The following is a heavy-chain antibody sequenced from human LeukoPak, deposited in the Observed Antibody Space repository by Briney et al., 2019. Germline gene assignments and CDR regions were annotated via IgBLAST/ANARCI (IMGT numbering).Heavy chain of an antibody. CDR2: FDPEGGET. D-gene: IGHD3-3*01. V-gene: IGHV1-24*01. Sequence: ASVKVSCKVSGYTPTELSMHWVRQAPGKGLEWMGGFDPEGGETIYAQKFQGRVTMTEDTSTDTAYMELSSLRSEDTAVYYCATGPLSLRFLEWLSNWGQGTLVTVSS. CDR3: ATGPLSLRFLEWLSN. CDR1: GYTPTELS. J-gene: IGHJ4*02.